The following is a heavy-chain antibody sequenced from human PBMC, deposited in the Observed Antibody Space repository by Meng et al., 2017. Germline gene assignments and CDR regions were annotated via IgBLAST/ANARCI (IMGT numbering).Heavy chain of an antibody. CDR2: INPNSGGT. D-gene: IGHD6-13*01. J-gene: IGHJ6*02. CDR3: ARVLSMYSSSWYENFYYGMDV. V-gene: IGHV1-2*02. CDR1: GYTFTGYY. Sequence: ASVKVSCKASGYTFTGYYMHWVRQAPGQGLEWMGWINPNSGGTNYAQKFQGRVTMTRDTSISTAYMELSRLRSDDTPVYYCARVLSMYSSSWYENFYYGMDVWGQGTTVTVSS.